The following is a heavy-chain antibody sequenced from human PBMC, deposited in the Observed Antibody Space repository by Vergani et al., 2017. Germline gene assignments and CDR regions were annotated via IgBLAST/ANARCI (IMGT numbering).Heavy chain of an antibody. CDR3: AREIIAAAGTYYFDY. V-gene: IGHV3-23*01. Sequence: EVQLLESGGGLVQPGGSLRLSCAASGFTFSSYAMSWVRQAPGKGLEWVSAISGSGGSTYYADSVKGRFTISRDNAKNSLYLQMNSLRAEDTAVYYCAREIIAAAGTYYFDYWGQGTLVTVSS. CDR1: GFTFSSYA. D-gene: IGHD6-13*01. J-gene: IGHJ4*02. CDR2: ISGSGGST.